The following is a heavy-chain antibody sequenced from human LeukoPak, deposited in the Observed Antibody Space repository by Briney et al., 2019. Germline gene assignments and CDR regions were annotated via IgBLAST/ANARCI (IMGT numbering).Heavy chain of an antibody. CDR1: GGSISSSSYY. D-gene: IGHD5-18*01. Sequence: SSETLSLTCTVSGGSISSSSYYWGWIRQPPGKGLEWIGSIYYSGSTYYNPSLKSRVTISVDTSKNQFSLKLSSVTAADTAVYYCARHEVDTAMVTDGYFDCWGQGTLVTVSS. J-gene: IGHJ4*02. CDR3: ARHEVDTAMVTDGYFDC. CDR2: IYYSGST. V-gene: IGHV4-39*01.